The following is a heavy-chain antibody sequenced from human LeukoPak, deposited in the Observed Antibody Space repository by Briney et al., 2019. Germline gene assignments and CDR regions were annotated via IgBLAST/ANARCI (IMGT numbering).Heavy chain of an antibody. CDR2: ISYDGSNK. Sequence: GGSLRLSCAASGFTFSSYAMHWVRQAPGKGLEWVAVISYDGSNKYYADSVEGRFTISRDNSKNTLYLQMNSLRAEDTAVYYCARAGYHFSFDYWGQGTLVTVSS. CDR3: ARAGYHFSFDY. V-gene: IGHV3-30-3*01. J-gene: IGHJ4*02. CDR1: GFTFSSYA. D-gene: IGHD5-12*01.